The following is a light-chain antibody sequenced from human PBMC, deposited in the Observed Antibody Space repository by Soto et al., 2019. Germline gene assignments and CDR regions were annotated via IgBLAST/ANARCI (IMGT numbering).Light chain of an antibody. CDR1: QTIRTT. J-gene: IGKJ4*01. CDR2: DAS. V-gene: IGKV3-15*01. Sequence: EIVMTQSPVTLSLSPGETATLSCRASQTIRTTLAWYQQKAGQAPRLLIYDASTRATGIPARFSGSGSGTEFTLTISSLQSDDLAVYYCQQYTNWVTFGGGTQVEIE. CDR3: QQYTNWVT.